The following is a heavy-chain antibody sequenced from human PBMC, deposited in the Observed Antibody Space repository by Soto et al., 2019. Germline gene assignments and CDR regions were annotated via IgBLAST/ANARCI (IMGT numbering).Heavy chain of an antibody. Sequence: GGSLRLSCAASGFTFSSYAMSWVRQAPGKGLEWVSAISGSGGSTYYADSVKGRFTISRDNSKNTLYRQMNSLRAEDTAVYYCAKDSARDYDYIWGSYRPTEGDAFDIWGQGTMVTVSS. J-gene: IGHJ3*02. CDR3: AKDSARDYDYIWGSYRPTEGDAFDI. CDR1: GFTFSSYA. CDR2: ISGSGGST. V-gene: IGHV3-23*01. D-gene: IGHD3-16*02.